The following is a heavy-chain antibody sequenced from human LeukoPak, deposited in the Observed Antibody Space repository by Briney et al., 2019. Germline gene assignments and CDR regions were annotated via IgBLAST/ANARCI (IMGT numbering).Heavy chain of an antibody. Sequence: GGSLRLSCAVSGFTFSTYWMSWVRQAPGKWLEWVANIKQDGSEKYYVDSVRGRFTISRDNAENSLYLQMNSLRAEDTAVYYCARDCSTTNCYSGYPDNWGQGTLVTVSS. J-gene: IGHJ4*02. V-gene: IGHV3-7*01. CDR3: ARDCSTTNCYSGYPDN. D-gene: IGHD2-2*01. CDR2: IKQDGSEK. CDR1: GFTFSTYW.